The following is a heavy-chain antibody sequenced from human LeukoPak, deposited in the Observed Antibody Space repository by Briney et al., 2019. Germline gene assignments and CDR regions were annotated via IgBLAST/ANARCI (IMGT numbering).Heavy chain of an antibody. CDR2: ISSSSSYI. V-gene: IGHV3-21*01. D-gene: IGHD2-21*01. CDR3: ARDSKFPLFDY. J-gene: IGHJ4*02. CDR1: GFTFSSYS. Sequence: GGSLRLSCAASGFTFSSYSMNWVRQAPGKGLEWVSSISSSSSYICYADSVKGRFTISRDNAKNSLYLQMNSLRAEDTAVYYCARDSKFPLFDYWGQGTLVTVSS.